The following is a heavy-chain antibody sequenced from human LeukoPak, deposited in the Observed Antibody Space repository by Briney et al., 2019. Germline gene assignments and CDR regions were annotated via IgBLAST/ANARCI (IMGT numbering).Heavy chain of an antibody. CDR1: GGTFSSYA. Sequence: SVKVSCKASGGTFSSYAISWVRQAPGQGLEWMGGIIPIFGTANYAQKFQGRVTITADESTSTAYMELSSLRSEDTAVYYCARLYCSSTSCPFDIWGQGTMVTVSS. D-gene: IGHD2-2*01. CDR2: IIPIFGTA. CDR3: ARLYCSSTSCPFDI. V-gene: IGHV1-69*13. J-gene: IGHJ3*02.